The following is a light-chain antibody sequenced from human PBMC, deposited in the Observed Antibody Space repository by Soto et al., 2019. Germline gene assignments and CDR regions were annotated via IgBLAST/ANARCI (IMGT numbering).Light chain of an antibody. J-gene: IGLJ3*02. Sequence: QSVLTQPPSVSGAPGQRVTISCTGSSSNIGNNYVYWYQQFPGMAPKLIIYSDRQRPPGVPDRFSGSKSGTSASLAIRGLRSEDEADYHCASRDDTLGGPVFGGGTQLTVL. CDR2: SDR. CDR1: SSNIGNNY. CDR3: ASRDDTLGGPV. V-gene: IGLV1-47*02.